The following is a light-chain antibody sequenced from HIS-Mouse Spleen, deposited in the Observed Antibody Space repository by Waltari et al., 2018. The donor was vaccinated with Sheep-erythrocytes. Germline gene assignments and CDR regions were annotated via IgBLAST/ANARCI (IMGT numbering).Light chain of an antibody. Sequence: QSALTQPASVSGSPGQSITISCTGTSSDVGRYNLVSWYQQHPGKAPNLMIYEGSKRRSVVSHRFSGSKSGNTASLTISGLQAEDEADYYCCSYAGSSTPWVFGGGTKLTVL. J-gene: IGLJ3*02. CDR3: CSYAGSSTPWV. CDR1: SSDVGRYNL. CDR2: EGS. V-gene: IGLV2-23*01.